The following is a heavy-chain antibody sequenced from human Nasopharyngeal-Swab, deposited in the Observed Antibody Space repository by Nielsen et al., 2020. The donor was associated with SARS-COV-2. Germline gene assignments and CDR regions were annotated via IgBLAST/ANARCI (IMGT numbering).Heavy chain of an antibody. CDR3: AKVPGSSWVDAFDI. J-gene: IGHJ3*02. CDR1: GFIFSRYG. V-gene: IGHV3-30*18. CDR2: ISYDGSNK. Sequence: GESLKISCAASGFIFSRYGMHWVRQAPGKGLEWVAVISYDGSNKYYADSLKGRFTISKDNSKNTLYLQMNSLRAEDTAVYYCAKVPGSSWVDAFDIWGQGTKVTVSS. D-gene: IGHD2-15*01.